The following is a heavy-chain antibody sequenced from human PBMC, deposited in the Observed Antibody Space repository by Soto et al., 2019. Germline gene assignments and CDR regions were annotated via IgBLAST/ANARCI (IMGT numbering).Heavy chain of an antibody. CDR2: INYSGRYM. CDR1: GFSFSTSD. D-gene: IGHD3-3*01. Sequence: EVELVESGGGLVEPGGSLRLSCAASGFSFSTSDMTWVRQAPGKGLEYVSSINYSGRYMFYAGPLKGRFTISRDNAKNSLYLQMNSLRAEDTAVYYCARKSSSDTSGSDFFDYWGQGTLVAVSA. J-gene: IGHJ4*02. CDR3: ARKSSSDTSGSDFFDY. V-gene: IGHV3-21*04.